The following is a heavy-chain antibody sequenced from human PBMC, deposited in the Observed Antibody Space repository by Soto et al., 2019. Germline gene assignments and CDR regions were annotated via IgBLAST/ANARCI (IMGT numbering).Heavy chain of an antibody. CDR1: GYTFTSYG. CDR3: GGSGRPEDAFDI. J-gene: IGHJ3*02. V-gene: IGHV1-18*01. Sequence: QVQLVQSGAEVKKPVASVNVSCKASGYTFTSYGISWVRQAPGQGLEWMGWISAYNGNTNYAQKLQGRVTMTTDTSTSTADMELRSLRSDDTAVYYCGGSGRPEDAFDIWGQGTMVTVSS. D-gene: IGHD6-19*01. CDR2: ISAYNGNT.